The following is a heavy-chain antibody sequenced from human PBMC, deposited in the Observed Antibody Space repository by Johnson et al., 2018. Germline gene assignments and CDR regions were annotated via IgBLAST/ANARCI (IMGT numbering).Heavy chain of an antibody. D-gene: IGHD2-15*01. CDR1: GFTFSSYG. CDR3: ARERGSGSNNRYFHP. V-gene: IGHV3-30*03. Sequence: QVQLVESGGGVVQPGRSLRLSCAASGFTFSSYGMHWVRQAPGKGLEWVAVISYDGSNKYYADSVKGRFTISRDNAKNSLYLQMNSLRAEDTALYHCARERGSGSNNRYFHPWGQGTLVTVPS. CDR2: ISYDGSNK. J-gene: IGHJ1*01.